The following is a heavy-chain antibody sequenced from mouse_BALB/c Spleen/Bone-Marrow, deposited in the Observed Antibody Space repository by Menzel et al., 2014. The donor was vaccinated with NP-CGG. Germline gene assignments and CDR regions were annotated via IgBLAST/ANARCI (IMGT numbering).Heavy chain of an antibody. CDR2: IDTSDSYT. CDR1: GYTFTDNW. Sequence: QVQLKESGAELGMPGASVKMSCKASGYTFTDNWIYWVKQRPGQGLEWIGAIDTSDSYTNYNQKFMGKASLTVDASSSTAYVQVSSLTSDDSAVYYCARGGHDFSLDYWGQGTSVTVPS. J-gene: IGHJ4*01. D-gene: IGHD2-4*01. CDR3: ARGGHDFSLDY. V-gene: IGHV1-69*01.